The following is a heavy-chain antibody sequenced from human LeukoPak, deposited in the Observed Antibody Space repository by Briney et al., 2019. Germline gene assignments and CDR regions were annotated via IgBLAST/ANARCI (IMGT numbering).Heavy chain of an antibody. CDR1: GGSFTDYY. D-gene: IGHD3-10*01. J-gene: IGHJ4*02. V-gene: IGHV4-34*01. CDR2: VNHSGRT. Sequence: SETLSLTCVVYGGSFTDYYWTWIRQPPGKGLEWIGEVNHSGRTNYNPSLKSRVTISLDTSKNKFSLRLSSVTAADTAVYYCARGGRSEYFGSGSHDYWGQGTLVTVSS. CDR3: ARGGRSEYFGSGSHDY.